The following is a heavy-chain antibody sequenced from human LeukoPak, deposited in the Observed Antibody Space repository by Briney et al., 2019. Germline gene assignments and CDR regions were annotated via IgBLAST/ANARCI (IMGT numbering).Heavy chain of an antibody. Sequence: GGSLRLSCSASGLPFSSYAMHWVRQAPGKGLEYVSAISDSGGSTYYADSVKGRFTIPRDNSKNTLYLQMSSLGAEDTAVYFCVRGYSFGPYGMDVWGQGTTVTVSS. D-gene: IGHD2-15*01. CDR2: ISDSGGST. CDR1: GLPFSSYA. J-gene: IGHJ6*02. CDR3: VRGYSFGPYGMDV. V-gene: IGHV3-64D*09.